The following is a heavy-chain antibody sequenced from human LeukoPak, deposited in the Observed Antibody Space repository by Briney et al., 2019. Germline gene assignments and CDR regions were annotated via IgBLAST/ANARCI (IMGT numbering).Heavy chain of an antibody. D-gene: IGHD3-10*01. V-gene: IGHV4-4*09. CDR3: ARHGSVRSPLGP. CDR2: IFATGST. CDR1: GASIGSYY. J-gene: IGHJ5*02. Sequence: SETLSLTCIVSGASIGSYYWSWIRHPPGKGLEWIGYIFATGSTNYNPSLKSRVTISVNTSKKQFTLNLRYVTAADTAVYYCARHGSVRSPLGPWGQGTLVTVSS.